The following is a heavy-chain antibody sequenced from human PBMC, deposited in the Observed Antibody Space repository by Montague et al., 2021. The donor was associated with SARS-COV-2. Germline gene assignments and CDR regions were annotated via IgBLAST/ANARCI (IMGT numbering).Heavy chain of an antibody. D-gene: IGHD3-22*01. CDR2: INHSGST. Sequence: SETLSLTCAAYGGSFIGYYWSWIRQPPGKGLEWIGGINHSGSTNYNPSLKSRVSISVDTSKNQFSLKLRSVTAADTAVYYCARAIVDVTMIIVVMTGVEHYFDFWGQGTLVTVSS. J-gene: IGHJ4*02. V-gene: IGHV4-34*01. CDR1: GGSFIGYY. CDR3: ARAIVDVTMIIVVMTGVEHYFDF.